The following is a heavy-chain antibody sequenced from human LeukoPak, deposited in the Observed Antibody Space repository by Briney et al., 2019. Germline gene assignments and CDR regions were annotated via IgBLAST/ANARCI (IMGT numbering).Heavy chain of an antibody. CDR2: INPNNGVT. V-gene: IGHV1-2*02. CDR3: AITVHAEAGGYGQSAS. D-gene: IGHD1-20*01. Sequence: VASVKVSCKTSGYTFTAYYIHWMRQAPGQGPEWMGWINPNNGVTEFAQTFQDRVTMTSDTSVSTAFMELSSLRSDDTAVYFCAITVHAEAGGYGQSASWGQGTQVTVSS. J-gene: IGHJ5*02. CDR1: GYTFTAYY.